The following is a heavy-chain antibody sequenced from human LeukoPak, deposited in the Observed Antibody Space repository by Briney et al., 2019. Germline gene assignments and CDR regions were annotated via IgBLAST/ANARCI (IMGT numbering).Heavy chain of an antibody. Sequence: SETLSLTCTVSGGSISNYYWSWIRQPPGKALEWIGYIYYTGTTKYNPSLKSRATISLDTSKNQFSLKLTSVTAADTALFFCARGYDIDVWGQVTTVTVSS. CDR2: IYYTGTT. V-gene: IGHV4-59*01. CDR1: GGSISNYY. J-gene: IGHJ6*02. CDR3: ARGYDIDV.